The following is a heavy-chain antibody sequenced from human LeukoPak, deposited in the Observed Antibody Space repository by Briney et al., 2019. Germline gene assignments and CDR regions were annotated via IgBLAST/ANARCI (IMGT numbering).Heavy chain of an antibody. Sequence: PGGSLRLSCAASGFTFSSYAMSGVRQAPGKGLEWVSAISGSGGSTYYADSVKGRFTISRDNSKNTLYLQMNSLRAEDTAVYYCAKAPWAYYYDSSGYYPYWYFDLWGRGTLVTVSS. CDR1: GFTFSSYA. J-gene: IGHJ2*01. V-gene: IGHV3-23*01. CDR2: ISGSGGST. CDR3: AKAPWAYYYDSSGYYPYWYFDL. D-gene: IGHD3-22*01.